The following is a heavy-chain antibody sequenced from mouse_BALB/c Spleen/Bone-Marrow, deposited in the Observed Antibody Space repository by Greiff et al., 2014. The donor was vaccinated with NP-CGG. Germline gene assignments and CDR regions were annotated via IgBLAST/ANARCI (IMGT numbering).Heavy chain of an antibody. D-gene: IGHD1-1*01. CDR3: ARRGLDYYGSSYWYFDV. Sequence: VQLQQSGPDLAKPSQSLSLTCTVTGYSITSGYSWHWIRQFPGNKLEWMGYIHYSGSTNYNPSLKSRISITRDTSKNQFFLQLNSVTTEDTATYYCARRGLDYYGSSYWYFDVWGAGTTVTVSS. V-gene: IGHV3-1*02. CDR1: GYSITSGYS. J-gene: IGHJ1*01. CDR2: IHYSGST.